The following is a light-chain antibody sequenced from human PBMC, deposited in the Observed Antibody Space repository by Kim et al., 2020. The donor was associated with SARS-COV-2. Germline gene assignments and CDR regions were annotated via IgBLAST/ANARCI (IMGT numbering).Light chain of an antibody. J-gene: IGKJ2*01. CDR2: QVS. V-gene: IGKV1-5*03. Sequence: DIQMTQSPSTLSASVGDRVTISCRASQNFTNWLAWYQQRPGKAPKLLIDQVSILENGVSSRFSGSGSGPEFTLTITNVQPDDFATYFCQQYYTYATFGQGTKLEI. CDR3: QQYYTYAT. CDR1: QNFTNW.